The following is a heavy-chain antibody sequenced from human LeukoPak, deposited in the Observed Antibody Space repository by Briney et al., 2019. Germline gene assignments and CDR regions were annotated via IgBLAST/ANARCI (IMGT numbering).Heavy chain of an antibody. CDR3: GKDLRIVGAITVDY. CDR1: GFTFDDYA. Sequence: PGRSLRLSCAVSGFTFDDYAMHWVRQVPGKGLEWVSTISGSANSTYYADSVKGRFTISRDNSKNTLYLQMNSLRAEDTAVYYCGKDLRIVGAITVDYWGQGTLVTVSS. J-gene: IGHJ4*02. V-gene: IGHV3-23*01. D-gene: IGHD1-26*01. CDR2: ISGSANST.